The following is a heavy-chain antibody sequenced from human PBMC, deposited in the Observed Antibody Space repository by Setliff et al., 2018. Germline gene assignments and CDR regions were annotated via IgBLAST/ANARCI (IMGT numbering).Heavy chain of an antibody. CDR3: VKGTNVVMVYTGFDH. J-gene: IGHJ4*01. CDR2: IFNDGST. D-gene: IGHD2-8*01. V-gene: IGHV3-53*01. CDR1: GITISNNF. Sequence: PGGSLRLSCVVSGITISNNFWSWVRQAPGKGLEWVSIIFNDGSTYYADSVKGRFTISRDNSKNTLFLQMSSLRAADTAVYYCVKGTNVVMVYTGFDHWGQGTLVTVSS.